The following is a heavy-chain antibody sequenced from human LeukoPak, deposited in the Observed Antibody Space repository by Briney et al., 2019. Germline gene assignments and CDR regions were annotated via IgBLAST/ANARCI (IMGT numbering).Heavy chain of an antibody. CDR2: ISGSGSYV. CDR3: VRERFHGSGAPKFDF. CDR1: GLTVSSNC. Sequence: PGGSLRLSCAASGLTVSSNCMSWVRQAPGKGLEWVSCISGSGSYVYYADSVKGRFTISRDNAKNSLHLQVNSLRAEDTAVYYCVRERFHGSGAPKFDFWGQGTLVTVSS. J-gene: IGHJ4*02. D-gene: IGHD3-10*01. V-gene: IGHV3-21*01.